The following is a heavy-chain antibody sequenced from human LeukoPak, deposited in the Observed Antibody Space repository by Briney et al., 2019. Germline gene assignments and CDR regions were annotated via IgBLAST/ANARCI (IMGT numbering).Heavy chain of an antibody. CDR3: AREYRRLYGGNSGPFDY. CDR1: GGTFSSYA. D-gene: IGHD4-23*01. J-gene: IGHJ4*02. Sequence: ASVKVSCKASGGTFSSYAISWVRQAPGQGLEWMGGTIPIFGTANYAQKFQGRVTITADESTSTAYMELSSLRSGDTAVYYCAREYRRLYGGNSGPFDYWGQGTLVTVSS. CDR2: TIPIFGTA. V-gene: IGHV1-69*13.